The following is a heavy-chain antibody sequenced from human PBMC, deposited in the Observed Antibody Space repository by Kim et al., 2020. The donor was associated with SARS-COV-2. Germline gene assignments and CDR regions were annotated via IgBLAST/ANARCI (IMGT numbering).Heavy chain of an antibody. D-gene: IGHD5-12*01. CDR2: INHSGST. CDR1: GGSFSGYY. J-gene: IGHJ4*02. Sequence: SETLSLTCAVYGGSFSGYYWSWIRQPPGKGLEWIGEINHSGSTNYNPSLKSRVTISVDTSKNQFSLKLSSVTAADTAVYYCARGGGHVGFYLIDYWGQGTLVTVSS. CDR3: ARGGGHVGFYLIDY. V-gene: IGHV4-34*01.